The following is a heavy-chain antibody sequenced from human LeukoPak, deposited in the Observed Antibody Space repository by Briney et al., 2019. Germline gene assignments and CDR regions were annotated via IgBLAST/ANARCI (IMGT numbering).Heavy chain of an antibody. Sequence: SETLSLTCTVSGGSISSYYWSWTRQPAGKGLEWIGRIYTSGSTNYNPSLKSRVTMSVDTSKNQFSLRLSSVTAADTAVYYCARDPPYGDYYDSGRNNAYYFDYWGQGTLVTVSS. CDR1: GGSISSYY. D-gene: IGHD3-22*01. CDR2: IYTSGST. V-gene: IGHV4-4*07. J-gene: IGHJ4*02. CDR3: ARDPPYGDYYDSGRNNAYYFDY.